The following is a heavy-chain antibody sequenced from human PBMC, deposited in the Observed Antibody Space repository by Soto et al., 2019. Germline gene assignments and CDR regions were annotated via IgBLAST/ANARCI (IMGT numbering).Heavy chain of an antibody. J-gene: IGHJ4*02. CDR2: IYHTGNA. CDR1: GDSISNSRFY. D-gene: IGHD1-26*01. Sequence: SLTCSVSGDSISNSRFYWAWIRQPPGEGLEWIGSIYHTGNAYYNPSLKSRVTIFVDTSKNQFSLKLSSLTSEDTAVYYCARDDSGFSGSHYIDYFNYWGQGALVTVSS. CDR3: ARDDSGFSGSHYIDYFNY. V-gene: IGHV4-39*02.